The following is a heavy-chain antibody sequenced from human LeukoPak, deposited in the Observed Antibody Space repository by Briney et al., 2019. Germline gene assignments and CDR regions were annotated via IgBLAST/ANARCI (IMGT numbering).Heavy chain of an antibody. CDR1: GFTFSSYA. CDR2: ISGSGGST. Sequence: PGGSLRLSCAASGFTFSSYAMSWVRQAPGKGLEWVSAISGSGGSTYYADSVKGRFTISRDNTKNSLYLQMNSLRAEDTAVYYCARVPGSSWYVGGYWGQGTLVTVSS. V-gene: IGHV3-23*01. J-gene: IGHJ4*02. CDR3: ARVPGSSWYVGGY. D-gene: IGHD6-13*01.